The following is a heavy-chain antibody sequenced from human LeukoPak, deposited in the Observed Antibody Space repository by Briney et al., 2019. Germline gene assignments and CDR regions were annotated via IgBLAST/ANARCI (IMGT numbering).Heavy chain of an antibody. J-gene: IGHJ4*02. CDR1: GLTFSDYY. CDR3: AKDRGYSYGYFDY. Sequence: GGSLRLSCAASGLTFSDYYMSWIRQAPGKGLEWVGRIKSKTDGGTKDYAAPVKGRFTISRDDSKNTLYLQMNSLRAEDTAVYYCAKDRGYSYGYFDYWGQGTLVTVSS. V-gene: IGHV3-15*01. D-gene: IGHD5-18*01. CDR2: IKSKTDGGTK.